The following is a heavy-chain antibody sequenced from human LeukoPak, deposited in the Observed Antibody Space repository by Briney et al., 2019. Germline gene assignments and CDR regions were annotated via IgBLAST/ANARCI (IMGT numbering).Heavy chain of an antibody. Sequence: SETLSLTCTVSGGSISSSSYYWGWIRQPPGKGLEWIGSIYYSGSTYYNPSLKSRVTISVDTSKNQFSLKLSSVTAADTAVYYCARHRGGSSGKPFVYWGQGTLVTVSS. CDR2: IYYSGST. D-gene: IGHD1-26*01. CDR3: ARHRGGSSGKPFVY. J-gene: IGHJ4*02. V-gene: IGHV4-39*01. CDR1: GGSISSSSYY.